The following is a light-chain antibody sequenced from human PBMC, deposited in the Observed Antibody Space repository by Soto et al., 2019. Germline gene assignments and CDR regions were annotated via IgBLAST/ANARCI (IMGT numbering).Light chain of an antibody. CDR3: QQSYSTPPLT. CDR1: QSISSY. V-gene: IGKV1-39*01. Sequence: DLQMTQSPSSLSASVGDRVTITCRASQSISSYLNWYQQKPGKAPKLLIYAASSLQSGVPSRFSGSGSGTDFTPTISSPQPEDFATYYCQQSYSTPPLTFGGGTNVEIK. J-gene: IGKJ4*01. CDR2: AAS.